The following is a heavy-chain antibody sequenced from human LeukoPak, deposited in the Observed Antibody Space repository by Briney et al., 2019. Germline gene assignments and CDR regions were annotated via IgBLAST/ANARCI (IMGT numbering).Heavy chain of an antibody. D-gene: IGHD3-16*02. J-gene: IGHJ4*02. CDR1: GGSISSYY. Sequence: PSETLSLTCTVSGGSISSYYWSWIRQPPGKGLEWIGYIYYSGSTNYNPSLKNRVTISVDTSKNQFSLKLSSVTAADTAVYYCARHAGYDYVWGSYPFDYWGQGTLVTVSS. CDR3: ARHAGYDYVWGSYPFDY. V-gene: IGHV4-59*08. CDR2: IYYSGST.